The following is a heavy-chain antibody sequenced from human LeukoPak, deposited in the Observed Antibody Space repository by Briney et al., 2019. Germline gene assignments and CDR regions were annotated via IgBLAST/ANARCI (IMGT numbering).Heavy chain of an antibody. CDR2: IYSGDST. Sequence: PGGSLRLSCAASGFTVSSNYMSWVRQAPGKGLEWVSVIYSGDSTFYADSVKGRFTISRHNSKNTLYLQMNSLRAEDTAVYYCARGYDSSGPHFDYWGQGTLVTVSS. CDR1: GFTVSSNY. J-gene: IGHJ4*02. D-gene: IGHD3-22*01. V-gene: IGHV3-53*04. CDR3: ARGYDSSGPHFDY.